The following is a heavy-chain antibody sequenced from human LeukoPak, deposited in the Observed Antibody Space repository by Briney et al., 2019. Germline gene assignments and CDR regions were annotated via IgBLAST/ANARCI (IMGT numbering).Heavy chain of an antibody. CDR2: INHSGST. CDR3: ARGVSYYDSSGYYYSFDY. Sequence: PSETLSLTCAVYGGSFSGYYWSWIRQPPGKGLEWIGEINHSGSTNYNPSLKSRVTISVDTSKNQFSLKLSSVTAADTAVYYCARGVSYYDSSGYYYSFDYWGQGTLVTVSP. J-gene: IGHJ4*02. CDR1: GGSFSGYY. V-gene: IGHV4-34*01. D-gene: IGHD3-22*01.